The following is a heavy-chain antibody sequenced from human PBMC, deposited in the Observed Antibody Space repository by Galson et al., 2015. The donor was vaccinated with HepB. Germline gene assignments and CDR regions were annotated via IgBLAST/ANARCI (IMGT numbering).Heavy chain of an antibody. J-gene: IGHJ5*02. Sequence: SVKVSCKVSGYSFLESLIFWVRQAPGKGLEWLGTFDPEDGESNYAQKFQGRVSMTGEPFTDTAYMELSSLRSEDTATYHCATILGLSRRSMSSSDGRDPSDHWGQGTLVTVSS. D-gene: IGHD2-21*02. V-gene: IGHV1-24*01. CDR2: FDPEDGES. CDR1: GYSFLESL. CDR3: ATILGLSRRSMSSSDGRDPSDH.